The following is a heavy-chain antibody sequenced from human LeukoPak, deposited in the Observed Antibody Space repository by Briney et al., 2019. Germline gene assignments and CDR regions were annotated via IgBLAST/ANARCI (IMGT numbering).Heavy chain of an antibody. V-gene: IGHV3-30*18. CDR2: TSYNGRNN. J-gene: IGHJ4*02. Sequence: PGGSLTFYCSAYRFTFSCFGMHRHRQAPGKGLEWVALTSYNGRNNYYSDSVKGRFSISRDNSQRTVLLQMNNVKTEDTAIYYCPKATNYDFWSGSLGFDHWGQGFLVTVSS. CDR1: RFTFSCFG. D-gene: IGHD3-3*01. CDR3: PKATNYDFWSGSLGFDH.